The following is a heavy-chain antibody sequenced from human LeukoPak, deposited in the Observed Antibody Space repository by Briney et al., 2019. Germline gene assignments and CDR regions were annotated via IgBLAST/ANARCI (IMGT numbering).Heavy chain of an antibody. CDR2: IWYDGSNK. CDR3: ARDRTSSSPTPLYYYYGMDV. V-gene: IGHV3-33*08. CDR1: GFTFSSYS. D-gene: IGHD6-6*01. Sequence: GGSLRLSCAASGFTFSSYSMNWVRQAPGKGLEWVAVIWYDGSNKYYADSVKGRFTISRDNSKNTLYLQMNSLRAEDTAVYYCARDRTSSSPTPLYYYYGMDVWGQGTTVTVSS. J-gene: IGHJ6*02.